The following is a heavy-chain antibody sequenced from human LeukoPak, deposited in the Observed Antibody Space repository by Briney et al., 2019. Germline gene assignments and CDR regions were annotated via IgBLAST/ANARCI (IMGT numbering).Heavy chain of an antibody. J-gene: IGHJ6*03. CDR3: ARHSRLANGGTDYMDV. V-gene: IGHV4-39*01. Sequence: SETLSLTCTVSGGSISSSSYYWGWIRQPPGKGLEWIGSIYYSGSTYYNPSLKSRVTISVDTSKNQFSLKLSSVTAADTAVNYCARHSRLANGGTDYMDVWGKGTTVTVSS. CDR1: GGSISSSSYY. D-gene: IGHD3-16*01. CDR2: IYYSGST.